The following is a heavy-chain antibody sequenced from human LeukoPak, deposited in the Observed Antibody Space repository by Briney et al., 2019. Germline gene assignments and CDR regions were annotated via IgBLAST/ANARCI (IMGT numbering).Heavy chain of an antibody. CDR2: ISSSSSTI. J-gene: IGHJ5*02. Sequence: PSETLSLTCTVSGGSISSSSYYWGWIRQPPGKGLEWVSYISSSSSTIYYADSVKGRFTISRDNAKNSLYLQMNSLRAEDTAVYYCARDPTIPPFGVALTQPNWFDPWGQGTLVTVSS. CDR1: GGSISSSS. D-gene: IGHD3-3*01. CDR3: ARDPTIPPFGVALTQPNWFDP. V-gene: IGHV3-48*01.